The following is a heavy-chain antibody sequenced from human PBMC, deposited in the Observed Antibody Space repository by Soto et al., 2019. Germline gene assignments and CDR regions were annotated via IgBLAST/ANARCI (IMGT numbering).Heavy chain of an antibody. J-gene: IGHJ4*02. CDR2: IKQDGSEK. D-gene: IGHD3-9*01. V-gene: IGHV3-7*05. CDR1: GFTFSSYW. Sequence: LRLSCAASGFTFSSYWMSWVRQAPGKGLEWVANIKQDGSEKYYVDSVKGRFTISRDNAKNSLYLQMNSLRAEDTAVYYCARGEPSYYDILTGYYLWGQGTLVTVSS. CDR3: ARGEPSYYDILTGYYL.